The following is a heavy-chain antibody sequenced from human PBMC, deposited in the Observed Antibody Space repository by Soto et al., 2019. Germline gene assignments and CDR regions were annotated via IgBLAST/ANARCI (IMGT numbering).Heavy chain of an antibody. CDR2: IIPIFGTA. CDR1: GGTFSSYA. V-gene: IGHV1-69*05. J-gene: IGHJ6*02. Sequence: SVKVSCKASGGTFSSYAISWVRQAPGQGLEWMGGIIPIFGTANYAQKFQGWVTMTRDTSISTAYMELSRLRSDDTAVYYCARDPGSGFDYYYGMDVWGQGTTVTVSS. CDR3: ARDPGSGFDYYYGMDV. D-gene: IGHD6-19*01.